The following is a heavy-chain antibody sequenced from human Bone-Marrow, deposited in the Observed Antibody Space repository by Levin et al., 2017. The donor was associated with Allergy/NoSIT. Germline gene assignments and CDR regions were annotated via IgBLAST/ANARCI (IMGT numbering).Heavy chain of an antibody. CDR2: INPDTGRT. J-gene: IGHJ4*02. D-gene: IGHD2-21*02. V-gene: IGHV1-2*02. Sequence: ASVKVSCKASGYTFTTYYIHWIQHVPGQGLEWMGWINPDTGRTNYGRKFQDRVTLTSDTSVNTAYMEMNRLRSDDTAIYYCARDGGDGIAISGELFTFWGQGTQVTVSS. CDR1: GYTFTTYY. CDR3: ARDGGDGIAISGELFTF.